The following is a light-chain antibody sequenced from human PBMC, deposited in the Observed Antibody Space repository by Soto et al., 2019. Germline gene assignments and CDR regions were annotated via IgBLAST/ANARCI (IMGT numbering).Light chain of an antibody. CDR3: QQGYSVPIT. J-gene: IGKJ5*01. CDR1: QSISSY. V-gene: IGKV1-39*01. CDR2: AAS. Sequence: DIQMTQSPSSLSASVGDRVTITCRASQSISSYLNWYQQKPGKAPNLLIYAASTLQSGVSSRFSGSGAGTDFTLTISSLQPEDFATYYCQQGYSVPITFGQGTRLEIK.